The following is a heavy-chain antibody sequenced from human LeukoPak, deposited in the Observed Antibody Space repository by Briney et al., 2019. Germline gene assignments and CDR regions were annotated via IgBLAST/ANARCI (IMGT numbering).Heavy chain of an antibody. CDR3: ARDRCGGDCCSGYFDY. V-gene: IGHV3-33*01. J-gene: IGHJ4*02. CDR1: GFTFSSYG. Sequence: GGSLRLSCAASGFTFSSYGMHWVRQAPGKGLEWVAVIWYDGSNKYYADSVKGRFTISRDNSKNTLYLQMNSLRAEDTAVYYCARDRCGGDCCSGYFDYWGQGTLVTVSS. D-gene: IGHD2-21*02. CDR2: IWYDGSNK.